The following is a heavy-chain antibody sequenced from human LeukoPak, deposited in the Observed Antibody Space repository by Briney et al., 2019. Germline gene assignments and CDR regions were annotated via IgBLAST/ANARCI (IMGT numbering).Heavy chain of an antibody. Sequence: SETLSLTCTVSGGSISSYSWSWIRQPAGKGLEWIGRIYSSGNTYYNASLRSRVTMSVDTSKNQFSLKLSSVTAADTAVYYCARDVVPLLWFGELSAFDIWGQGTMVTVSS. D-gene: IGHD3-10*01. CDR2: IYSSGNT. V-gene: IGHV4-4*07. CDR3: ARDVVPLLWFGELSAFDI. CDR1: GGSISSYS. J-gene: IGHJ3*02.